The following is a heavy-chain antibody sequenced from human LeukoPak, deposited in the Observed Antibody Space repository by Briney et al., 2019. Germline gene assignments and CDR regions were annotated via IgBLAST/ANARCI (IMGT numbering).Heavy chain of an antibody. CDR2: TYYRSKWYN. D-gene: IGHD3-16*01. J-gene: IGHJ4*02. Sequence: SQTLSLTCAISGDSVSSNSAAWNRIRQSPSRGLEWLGRTYYRSKWYNDYAVSVKSRININPDTSKNQFSLKLSSVTAADTAVYYCARATYYFDYWGQGTLVTVSS. CDR3: ARATYYFDY. V-gene: IGHV6-1*01. CDR1: GDSVSSNSAA.